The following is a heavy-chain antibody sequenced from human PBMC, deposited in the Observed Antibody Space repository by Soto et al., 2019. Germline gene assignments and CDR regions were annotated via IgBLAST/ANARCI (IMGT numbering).Heavy chain of an antibody. Sequence: PSETLSLTCTVSGGSISSDSYYWGWIRQSPEKGLEWIASISYSGSTYYNPTLKSRLIISVDTSKNQFSLKLSSVTAADTAVYYCARASRRYNAFDIWGLGTMVTVSS. D-gene: IGHD5-12*01. CDR1: GGSISSDSYY. CDR3: ARASRRYNAFDI. CDR2: ISYSGST. V-gene: IGHV4-39*01. J-gene: IGHJ3*02.